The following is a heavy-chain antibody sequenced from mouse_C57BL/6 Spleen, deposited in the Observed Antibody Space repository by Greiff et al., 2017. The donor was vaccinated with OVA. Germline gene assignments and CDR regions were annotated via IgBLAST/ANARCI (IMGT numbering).Heavy chain of an antibody. D-gene: IGHD2-4*01. CDR3: ARYDFYFDY. CDR1: GYTFTSYW. Sequence: VQLKQPGAELVMPGASVKLSCKASGYTFTSYWMHWVKQRPGQGLEWIGEIDPSDSYTNYNQKFKGKSTLTVDKSSSTAYMQLSSLTSEDSAVYYCARYDFYFDYWGQGTTLTVSS. CDR2: IDPSDSYT. V-gene: IGHV1-69*01. J-gene: IGHJ2*01.